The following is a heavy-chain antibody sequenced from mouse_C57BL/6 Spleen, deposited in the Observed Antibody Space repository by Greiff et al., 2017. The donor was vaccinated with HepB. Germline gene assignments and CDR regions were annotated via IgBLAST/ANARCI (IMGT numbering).Heavy chain of an antibody. CDR3: TRRDITTVVAPDY. Sequence: VQRVESGAELVRPGASVTLSCKASGYTFTDYEMHWVKQTPVHGLEWIGAIDPETGGTAYNQKFKGKAILTADKYSSTAYMETRSLTSEDSAVYYCTRRDITTVVAPDYWGQGTTLTVSS. J-gene: IGHJ2*01. CDR2: IDPETGGT. V-gene: IGHV1-15*01. D-gene: IGHD1-1*01. CDR1: GYTFTDYE.